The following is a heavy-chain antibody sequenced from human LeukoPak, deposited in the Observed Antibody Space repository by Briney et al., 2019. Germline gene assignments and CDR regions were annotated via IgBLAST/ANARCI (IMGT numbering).Heavy chain of an antibody. J-gene: IGHJ6*04. CDR3: AELGITMIGGV. CDR2: ISSSSSVI. D-gene: IGHD3-10*02. CDR1: GFTFSGYS. V-gene: IGHV3-48*01. Sequence: LPGGSLRLSCAASGFTFSGYSMNWVRQAPGKGLEWVSYISSSSSVIYYADSVKGRFTISRDNAKSSLFQQMNSLRAEDTAVYYCAELGITMIGGVWGKGTTVTISS.